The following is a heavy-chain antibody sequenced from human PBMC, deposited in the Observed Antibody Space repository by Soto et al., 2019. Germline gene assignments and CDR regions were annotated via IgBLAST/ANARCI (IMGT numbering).Heavy chain of an antibody. D-gene: IGHD1-26*01. V-gene: IGHV5-51*01. J-gene: IGHJ4*01. CDR3: ATTRATSASFFFDS. CDR1: GDMFGCFW. CDR2: IYPGDSDT. Sequence: GEALKISCQVSGDMFGCFWVGLVRQLPGKGLEWMGIIYPGDSDTRYLPSIQGRVTISVDTSIKTAYIQWHSLTASDPGTYYCATTRATSASFFFDSWGRGTLVTVS.